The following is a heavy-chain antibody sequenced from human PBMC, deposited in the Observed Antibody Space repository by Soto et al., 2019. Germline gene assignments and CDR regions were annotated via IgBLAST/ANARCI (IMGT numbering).Heavy chain of an antibody. CDR3: ATDRPRTTSGSFFAY. Sequence: EVQLLESGGRLVQPGGSLTLSCAASGFTFSTYAMAWVRQAPGKGLEWVSGVSDSGLNTDYADPVKGRFYISRDNSQNTVSLHMNSLRAEDTALYYCATDRPRTTSGSFFAYWGHGTPVTVSS. D-gene: IGHD3-10*01. V-gene: IGHV3-23*01. CDR1: GFTFSTYA. CDR2: VSDSGLNT. J-gene: IGHJ4*01.